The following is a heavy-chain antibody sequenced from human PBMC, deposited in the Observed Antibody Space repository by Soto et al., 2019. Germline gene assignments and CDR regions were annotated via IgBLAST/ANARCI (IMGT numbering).Heavy chain of an antibody. J-gene: IGHJ3*02. D-gene: IGHD4-4*01. Sequence: PGESLKISCKGSGYTFTAYWIGWVRQMPGKGLEWMGIIYPGDSDTRYSPSFQGQVTISADKSISTAYLQWSSLKASDTAMFYCARGVYSGNSKDPFYIWGPGTMVTVSS. V-gene: IGHV5-51*01. CDR2: IYPGDSDT. CDR1: GYTFTAYW. CDR3: ARGVYSGNSKDPFYI.